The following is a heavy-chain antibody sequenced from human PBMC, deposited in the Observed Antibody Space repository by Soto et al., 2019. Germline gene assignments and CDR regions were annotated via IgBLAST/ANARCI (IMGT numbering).Heavy chain of an antibody. D-gene: IGHD2-21*02. CDR1: GNTFSNYY. J-gene: IGHJ4*02. Sequence: QVQLVQSGAEVKKPGASVKVSCKASGNTFSNYYIHWVRQAPGQGLVWMGTIKPSGGHTTFAQKFLGRVNMPRASSTGTLYMELTSLRFEDTDVYYCASGGHVVVVTAAFDYWGQGTLVTVSS. V-gene: IGHV1-46*03. CDR3: ASGGHVVVVTAAFDY. CDR2: IKPSGGHT.